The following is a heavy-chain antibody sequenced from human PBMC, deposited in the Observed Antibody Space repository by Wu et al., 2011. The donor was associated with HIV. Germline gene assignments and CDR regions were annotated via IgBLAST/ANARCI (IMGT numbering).Heavy chain of an antibody. V-gene: IGHV1-69*05. CDR2: IVSIFGTP. CDR3: ATRMAGVGED. D-gene: IGHD3-3*01. Sequence: QVQLVQSGAEVKKPGSSVKVSCKAPGATFSSYAISWVRQAPGQGLEWMGGIVSIFGTPNYAQKFQGRIRISRDDSTSTSYMELSSLSLTDTAVYYCATRMAGVGEDWGQGNPGLRLL. J-gene: IGHJ4*02. CDR1: GATFSSYA.